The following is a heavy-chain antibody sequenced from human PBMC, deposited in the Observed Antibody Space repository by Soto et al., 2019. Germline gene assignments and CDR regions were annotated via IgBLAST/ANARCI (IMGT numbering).Heavy chain of an antibody. CDR2: IIPILGIA. D-gene: IGHD4-17*01. Sequence: ASVKVSCKASGGTFSSYTISWVRQAPGQGLEWMGRIIPILGIANYAQKFQGRVTITADKSTSTAYMELSSLRSEDTAVYYCARELIYGDSNYYYYMDVWGKGTTVTVSS. CDR3: ARELIYGDSNYYYYMDV. J-gene: IGHJ6*03. V-gene: IGHV1-69*04. CDR1: GGTFSSYT.